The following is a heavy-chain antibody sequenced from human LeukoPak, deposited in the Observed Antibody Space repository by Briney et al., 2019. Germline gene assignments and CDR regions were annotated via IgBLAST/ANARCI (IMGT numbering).Heavy chain of an antibody. J-gene: IGHJ6*03. Sequence: PGGSLRLSCAASGFTLSGYTMNWVRQAPGKGLEWVSYISSSSSTIYYADSVKGRFTISRDNAKNSLYLQMNSLRAEDTAVYSCARGNSYMDVWGKGTTVTVSS. V-gene: IGHV3-48*01. CDR2: ISSSSSTI. CDR3: ARGNSYMDV. CDR1: GFTLSGYT.